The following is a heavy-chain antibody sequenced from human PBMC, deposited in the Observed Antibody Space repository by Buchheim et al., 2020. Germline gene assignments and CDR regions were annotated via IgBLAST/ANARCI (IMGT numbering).Heavy chain of an antibody. J-gene: IGHJ4*02. CDR1: GGSISRGGYY. CDR2: TFYSGST. Sequence: QVQLQESGPGLVKPSQTLSLSCVVSGGSISRGGYYWSWIRQHPGKGLEWIGYTFYSGSTSYNPSLKRRVSISEDTSKNQFYLKLNSVTAADTAVYYCARTVSKWDYYFDYWGQG. CDR3: ARTVSKWDYYFDY. D-gene: IGHD1-26*01. V-gene: IGHV4-31*11.